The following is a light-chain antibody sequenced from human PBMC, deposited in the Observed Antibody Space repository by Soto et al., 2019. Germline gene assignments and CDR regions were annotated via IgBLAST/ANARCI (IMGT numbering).Light chain of an antibody. J-gene: IGKJ3*01. V-gene: IGKV3-20*01. Sequence: EIVLTQFPGTLSLSPGERATLSCRASQSLTSNFLAWYQQKPGQAPRLLISSASRRATGIPDRFSGSGSGTEFTLTISRLDPEDFAVYYCHQSGSSPLTFGPGTKV. CDR3: HQSGSSPLT. CDR1: QSLTSNF. CDR2: SAS.